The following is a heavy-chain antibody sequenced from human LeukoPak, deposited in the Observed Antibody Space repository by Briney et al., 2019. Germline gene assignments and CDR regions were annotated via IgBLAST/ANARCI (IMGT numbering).Heavy chain of an antibody. D-gene: IGHD1-1*01. CDR1: GGSISSGGYY. CDR2: IYHSGST. V-gene: IGHV4-30-2*02. Sequence: SQTLSLTCTVSGGSISSGGYYWSWIRQPPGKGLEWIGYIYHSGSTYYNPSLKSRVTISVDTSKNQFSLKLSSVTAADTAVYYCARSSYYYYGMDVWGQGTTVTVSS. CDR3: ARSSYYYYGMDV. J-gene: IGHJ6*02.